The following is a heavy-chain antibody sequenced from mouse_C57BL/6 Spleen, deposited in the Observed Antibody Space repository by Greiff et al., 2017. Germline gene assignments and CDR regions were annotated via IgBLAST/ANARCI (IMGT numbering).Heavy chain of an antibody. V-gene: IGHV7-3*01. J-gene: IGHJ1*03. D-gene: IGHD1-1*01. CDR2: IRNKANGYTT. CDR1: GFTFTDYY. Sequence: DVHLVESGGGLVQPGGSLSLSCAASGFTFTDYYMSWVRQPPGKALEWLGFIRNKANGYTTEYSASVKGRFTISRDNSQSILYLQMNALRAEDSATYYCARYYYGSSYGRYFDVWGTGTTVTVSS. CDR3: ARYYYGSSYGRYFDV.